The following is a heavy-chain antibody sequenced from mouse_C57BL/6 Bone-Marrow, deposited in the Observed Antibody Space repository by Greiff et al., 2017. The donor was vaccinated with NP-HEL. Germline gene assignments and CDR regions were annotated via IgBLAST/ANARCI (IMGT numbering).Heavy chain of an antibody. Sequence: QVQLQQPGTDLVKPGASVKLSCKASGYTFTSYWMHWVKQRPGQGLEWIGNINPSNGGTNYNEKVKSKATLTVDKSSSKAYMQLRSLTSKDSAVYYCAIGPIYYGNGGYAMDYWGQGTSVTVSS. J-gene: IGHJ4*01. CDR2: INPSNGGT. D-gene: IGHD2-1*01. CDR1: GYTFTSYW. CDR3: AIGPIYYGNGGYAMDY. V-gene: IGHV1-53*01.